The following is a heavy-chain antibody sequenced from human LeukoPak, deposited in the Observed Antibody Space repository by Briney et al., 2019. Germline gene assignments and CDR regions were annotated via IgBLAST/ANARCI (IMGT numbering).Heavy chain of an antibody. V-gene: IGHV3-11*01. D-gene: IGHD5-18*01. CDR1: GFRFSDYY. J-gene: IGHJ2*01. Sequence: GGSLRLSCAASGFRFSDYYMSWIRQAPGKGLEWFSYISSPGSTTYYTDSVKGRFTISRDNAKNSLSLQMNSLRADDTAVYYCASGIQPRLSWFFDLWGRGTLVTVSS. CDR3: ASGIQPRLSWFFDL. CDR2: ISSPGSTT.